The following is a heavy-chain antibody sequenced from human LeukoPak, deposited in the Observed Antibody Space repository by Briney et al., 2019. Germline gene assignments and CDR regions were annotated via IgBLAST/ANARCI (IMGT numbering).Heavy chain of an antibody. V-gene: IGHV3-7*02. CDR1: GFTFSRYW. D-gene: IGHD4-11*01. Sequence: GGSLRLSWAASGFTFSRYWMTWIRQAPGKGPEWVANIKPDGGQKYYVDSVKGRFTISRDNARNSLYLQMNSLRAEDTAVYYCARVTVSSGVDYWGQGTLVTVSS. CDR3: ARVTVSSGVDY. J-gene: IGHJ4*02. CDR2: IKPDGGQK.